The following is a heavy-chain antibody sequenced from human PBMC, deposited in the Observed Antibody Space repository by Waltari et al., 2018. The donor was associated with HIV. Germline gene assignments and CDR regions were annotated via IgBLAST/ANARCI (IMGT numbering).Heavy chain of an antibody. CDR1: GGTFSAYA. D-gene: IGHD4-17*01. CDR3: ARGDSGDYVAYGMDV. Sequence: QVQLVQSGAEVKKPGSSVKVSCKASGGTFSAYATRWVRQAPGQGLEWMGGIIPILGSTNYAHKFQGRVTITADESTSTAYMELRSLRSEDTAVYYCARGDSGDYVAYGMDVWGQGTTVTVSS. CDR2: IIPILGST. V-gene: IGHV1-69*01. J-gene: IGHJ6*02.